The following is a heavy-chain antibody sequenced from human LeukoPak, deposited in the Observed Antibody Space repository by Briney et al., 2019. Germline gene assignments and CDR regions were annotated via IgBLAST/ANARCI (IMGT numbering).Heavy chain of an antibody. V-gene: IGHV3-53*01. CDR3: ARDSYYYGSGSYYNVGYYYYYGMDV. J-gene: IGHJ6*04. CDR1: GFTVSSNY. CDR2: IYSGGST. D-gene: IGHD3-10*01. Sequence: GGSLRLSCAASGFTVSSNYMSWVRQAPEKGQEWVSVIYSGGSTYYADSVKGRFTISRDNSKNTLYLQMNSLRAEDTAVYYCARDSYYYGSGSYYNVGYYYYYGMDVWGKGTTVTVSS.